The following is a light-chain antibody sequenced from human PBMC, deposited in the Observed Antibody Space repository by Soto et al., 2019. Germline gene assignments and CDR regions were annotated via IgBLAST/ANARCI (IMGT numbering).Light chain of an antibody. CDR3: QQYYSHWT. J-gene: IGKJ1*01. CDR2: EAS. CDR1: QSISGR. V-gene: IGKV1-5*01. Sequence: DIQMTQSPATLSASVGDRVTITCRASQSISGRLAWYQQRAGIAPKLLLYEASSLYNGVPSRFSGSGSGTEFTLTISSLQPDDFATYYCQQYYSHWTFGHGTKVEIK.